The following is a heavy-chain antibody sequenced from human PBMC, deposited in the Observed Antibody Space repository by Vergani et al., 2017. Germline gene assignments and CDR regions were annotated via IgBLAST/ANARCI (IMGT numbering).Heavy chain of an antibody. CDR2: ISAYNGNT. CDR3: ARAPEGEALGEDY. Sequence: QVQLVQSGAEVKKPGASVKVSCKASGYTFTSYGISWVRQAPGQGIEWMGWISAYNGNTNYAQKLQGRVTMTTDTSTSTPYMELRSLRADDTAVYYCARAPEGEALGEDYWGQGTLVTVSS. D-gene: IGHD3-16*01. V-gene: IGHV1-18*01. J-gene: IGHJ4*02. CDR1: GYTFTSYG.